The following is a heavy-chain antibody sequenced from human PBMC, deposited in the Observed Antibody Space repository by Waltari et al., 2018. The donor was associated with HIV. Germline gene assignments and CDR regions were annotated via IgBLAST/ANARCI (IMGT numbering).Heavy chain of an antibody. J-gene: IGHJ4*02. CDR2: IKSKADGGTT. D-gene: IGHD3-22*01. CDR3: TTDEFYYGNSGYFDY. Sequence: EVQLVESGGDLVKPGGCLRLSCAASGVTFSNAWMSGVRQAPGKGPEWVGRIKSKADGGTTDYAAPVKGRFTISRDDSKNTLYLQMNSLRFEDTAVYYCTTDEFYYGNSGYFDYWGQGTLVTVSS. V-gene: IGHV3-15*05. CDR1: GVTFSNAW.